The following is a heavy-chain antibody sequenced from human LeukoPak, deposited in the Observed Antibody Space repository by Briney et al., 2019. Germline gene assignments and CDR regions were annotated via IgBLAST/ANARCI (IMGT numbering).Heavy chain of an antibody. D-gene: IGHD6-13*01. J-gene: IGHJ5*02. CDR3: ARQSPHGEQQPFDP. Sequence: SETLSLTCTVSGGSITGYYWSWIRQSPGKGLEWIGYMYYNGRTKYNPTNYNPSLKSRVTISVDTSKNQFSLKLSSVTAADTAVYYCARQSPHGEQQPFDPWGQGTLVTVSS. CDR1: GGSITGYY. V-gene: IGHV4-59*08. CDR2: MYYNGRTKYNPT.